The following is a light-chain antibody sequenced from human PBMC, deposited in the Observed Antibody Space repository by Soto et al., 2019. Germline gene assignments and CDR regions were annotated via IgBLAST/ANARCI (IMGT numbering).Light chain of an antibody. CDR2: GAS. CDR3: QQYNNWPRT. J-gene: IGKJ1*01. V-gene: IGKV3-15*01. Sequence: EIVMTQSPATLSVSPGERASLSCRASQNISSNLAWYQHKPGQAPRLLFYGASVRATGIPARFSGSGSGTEFSLTISSLQSEDFAVYYCQQYNNWPRTFGQGTKVDVK. CDR1: QNISSN.